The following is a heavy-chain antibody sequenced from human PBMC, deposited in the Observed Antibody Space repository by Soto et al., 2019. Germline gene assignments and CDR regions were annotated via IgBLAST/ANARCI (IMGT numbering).Heavy chain of an antibody. D-gene: IGHD3-22*01. V-gene: IGHV4-31*03. CDR3: ARVLEYDSSGYYWFDP. Sequence: SETLSLTCTVSGGSISSGGYYWSWIRQHPGKGLEWIGYIYYSGSTYYNPSLKSRVTISVDTSKNQFSLKLSSVTAADTAVHYCARVLEYDSSGYYWFDPWGQGTLVTAPQ. CDR1: GGSISSGGYY. CDR2: IYYSGST. J-gene: IGHJ5*02.